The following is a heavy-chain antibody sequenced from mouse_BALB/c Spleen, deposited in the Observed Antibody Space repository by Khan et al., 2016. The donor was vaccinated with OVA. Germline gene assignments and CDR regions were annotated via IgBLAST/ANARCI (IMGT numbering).Heavy chain of an antibody. CDR2: INPRSGYT. Sequence: VQLQQSGAELARPGASVRMSCKASGYTFTSNTMHWVKQRPGQGLEWIGYINPRSGYTNYTQNFKDKATLTADTSASTAYMQLSSLTSEDLAFYYCARRTAGDTMDYWGQGTSVTVSS. V-gene: IGHV1-4*01. CDR3: ARRTAGDTMDY. D-gene: IGHD1-2*01. CDR1: GYTFTSNT. J-gene: IGHJ4*01.